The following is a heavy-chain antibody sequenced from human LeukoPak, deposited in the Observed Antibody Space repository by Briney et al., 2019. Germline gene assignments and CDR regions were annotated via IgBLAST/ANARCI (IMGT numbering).Heavy chain of an antibody. CDR1: GFTVSSNY. CDR3: AGYGSGSYYNDY. D-gene: IGHD3-10*01. J-gene: IGHJ4*02. CDR2: IYSGGST. Sequence: PGGSLRLSCAASGFTVSSNYMTWVRQAPGKGLECVSLIYSGGSTKYADSVKSRFTISRDNSKNTLYLQMNSLRAEDTAVYYCAGYGSGSYYNDYWGQGTLVTVSS. V-gene: IGHV3-66*01.